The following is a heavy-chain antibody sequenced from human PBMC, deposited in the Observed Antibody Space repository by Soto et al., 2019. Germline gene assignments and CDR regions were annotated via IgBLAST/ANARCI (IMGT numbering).Heavy chain of an antibody. CDR3: ARHAGSSWLYFFDY. J-gene: IGHJ4*02. Sequence: PSETLSLTCTVSDGSISNYCWSWIRQPPGKGLECIGYICYNGNTNYNSSLKSRVTISVDTSKNQFSLKLNSVTAADTAVYYCARHAGSSWLYFFDYWGQGALVTVSS. CDR2: ICYNGNT. CDR1: DGSISNYC. V-gene: IGHV4-59*08. D-gene: IGHD6-13*01.